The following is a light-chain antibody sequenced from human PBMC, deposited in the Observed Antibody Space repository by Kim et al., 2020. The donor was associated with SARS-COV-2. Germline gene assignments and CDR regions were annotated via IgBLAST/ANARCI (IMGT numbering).Light chain of an antibody. CDR1: SSNIGAGYD. CDR2: GNS. Sequence: VTISSTGSSSNIGAGYDVHWYQQLPGTAPKRLIYGNSNRPSGVPDRFSGSKSGTSASLAITGLQAEDEADYYCQSYDSSLSAYVVFGGGTKVTVL. V-gene: IGLV1-40*01. CDR3: QSYDSSLSAYVV. J-gene: IGLJ2*01.